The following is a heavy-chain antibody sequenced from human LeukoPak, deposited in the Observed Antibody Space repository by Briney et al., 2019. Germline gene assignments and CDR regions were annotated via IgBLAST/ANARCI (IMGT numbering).Heavy chain of an antibody. CDR2: IYYSGST. Sequence: SETLSLTCTLSGGSFSSYYWTWVRQPPGKGLEWIGYIYYSGSTNYNPSLKSRVTISVDTSKNQFSLKLSSVTAADTAVYYCASGAYSYYYMDVWGKGTTVTISS. CDR3: ASGAYSYYYMDV. CDR1: GGSFSSYY. D-gene: IGHD1-26*01. V-gene: IGHV4-59*01. J-gene: IGHJ6*03.